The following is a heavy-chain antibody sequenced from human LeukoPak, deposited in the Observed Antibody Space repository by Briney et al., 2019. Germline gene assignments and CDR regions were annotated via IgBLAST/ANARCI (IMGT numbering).Heavy chain of an antibody. CDR1: GFTFSSYS. J-gene: IGHJ4*02. CDR3: ARGLHRIPGYFDY. CDR2: ISSSSSYI. Sequence: PGGSLRLSCAASGFTFSSYSMNWVRQAPGKGLEWVSSISSSSSYIYYADSVKGRFTISRDNAKNSLYLQMNSLRAEDTAVYYCARGLHRIPGYFDYWGRGTLVTVSS. V-gene: IGHV3-21*01. D-gene: IGHD2-15*01.